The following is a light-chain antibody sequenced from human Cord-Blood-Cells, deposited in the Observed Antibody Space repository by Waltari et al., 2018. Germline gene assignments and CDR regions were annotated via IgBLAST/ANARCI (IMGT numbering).Light chain of an antibody. Sequence: EIVLTQSPATLSLSPGERATLSCRASQSVSSYLAWYQQKPGQAPRLLIYDASNRATGIPARFSGSWSVTDFTLTISSLAPEYFAVYYCQQRSNWLLTFGGGTKVEIK. CDR3: QQRSNWLLT. J-gene: IGKJ4*01. CDR1: QSVSSY. CDR2: DAS. V-gene: IGKV3-11*01.